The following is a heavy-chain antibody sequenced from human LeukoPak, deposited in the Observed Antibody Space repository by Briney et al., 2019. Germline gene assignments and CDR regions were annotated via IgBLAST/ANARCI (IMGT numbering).Heavy chain of an antibody. Sequence: PGGPWKLSCPASDFPFSSNGIHWFRQAPAKGLEWVEFIRYDGSNKYYADSVKGRFTISRDNSKNTLYLQMNSLRAEDTAVYYCAKAPPHSSGWYVFDYWGQGTLVTVSS. V-gene: IGHV3-30*02. J-gene: IGHJ4*02. D-gene: IGHD6-19*01. CDR2: IRYDGSNK. CDR1: DFPFSSNG. CDR3: AKAPPHSSGWYVFDY.